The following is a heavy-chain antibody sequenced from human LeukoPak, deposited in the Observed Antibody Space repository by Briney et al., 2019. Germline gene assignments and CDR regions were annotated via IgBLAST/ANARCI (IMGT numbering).Heavy chain of an antibody. CDR2: IYTSGST. J-gene: IGHJ4*02. CDR3: ARGAPDYYDSSGPLNY. Sequence: PSETLSRTCTVSGGSISSYYWSWLRQPAGKGLEWIGRIYTSGSTNYNPSLKSRVTMSVDTSKNQFSLKLSSVTAADTAVYYCARGAPDYYDSSGPLNYWGQGTLVTVSS. D-gene: IGHD3-22*01. V-gene: IGHV4-4*07. CDR1: GGSISSYY.